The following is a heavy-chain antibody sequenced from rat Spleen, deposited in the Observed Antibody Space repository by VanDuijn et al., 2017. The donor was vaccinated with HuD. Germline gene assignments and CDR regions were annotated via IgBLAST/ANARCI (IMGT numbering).Heavy chain of an antibody. Sequence: QVQLKESGPGLVQPSQTLSLTCTVSGFSLTSYGVSWVRQPPGKGLEWIGAIWSGGSTDYNSALKSRLSISRDTSKSQVLLKMNSLQTEDTAMYFCARSGVIRGLYVMDAWGQGASVTVSS. D-gene: IGHD4-4*01. CDR3: ARSGVIRGLYVMDA. V-gene: IGHV2-16*01. CDR2: IWSGGST. J-gene: IGHJ4*01. CDR1: GFSLTSYG.